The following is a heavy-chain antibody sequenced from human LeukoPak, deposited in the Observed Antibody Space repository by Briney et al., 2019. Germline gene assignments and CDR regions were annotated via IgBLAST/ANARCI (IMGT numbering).Heavy chain of an antibody. CDR3: ARDLRYYYYYMDV. J-gene: IGHJ6*03. V-gene: IGHV3-48*01. Sequence: GGSLRLSCGGSGFTFSTYNMHWVRQAPGKGLEWVSYISSSSDKIYYADSVKGRFTISRDNAKNSLYLQMNSLRAEDTAVYYCARDLRYYYYYMDVWGKGTTVTISS. CDR1: GFTFSTYN. CDR2: ISSSSDKI.